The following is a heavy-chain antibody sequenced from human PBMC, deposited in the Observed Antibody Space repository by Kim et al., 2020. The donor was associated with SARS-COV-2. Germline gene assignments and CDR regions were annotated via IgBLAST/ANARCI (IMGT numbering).Heavy chain of an antibody. Sequence: ASVKVSCKASGYTFTSYAMHWVRQAPGQRLEWMGWINAGNGNTKYSQKFQGRVTITRDTSASTAYMELSSLRSEDTAVYYCARDRVYGDYEVGNWFDPWGQGTLVTVSA. CDR3: ARDRVYGDYEVGNWFDP. J-gene: IGHJ5*02. D-gene: IGHD4-17*01. CDR1: GYTFTSYA. V-gene: IGHV1-3*01. CDR2: INAGNGNT.